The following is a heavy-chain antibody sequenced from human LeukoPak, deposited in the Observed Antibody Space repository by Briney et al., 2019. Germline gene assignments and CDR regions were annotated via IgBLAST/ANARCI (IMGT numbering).Heavy chain of an antibody. CDR3: ARDRYYYEMGRGLDY. CDR1: GFTISSYA. CDR2: ISYDGSNK. V-gene: IGHV3-30*04. J-gene: IGHJ4*02. D-gene: IGHD3-22*01. Sequence: GGSLRLSCAASGFTISSYAMHWVRQAPGKGLEWEAVISYDGSNKYYADSVKGRFTISRDNSKNTLYLQMNSLRAEDTAVYYCARDRYYYEMGRGLDYWGQGTLVTVSS.